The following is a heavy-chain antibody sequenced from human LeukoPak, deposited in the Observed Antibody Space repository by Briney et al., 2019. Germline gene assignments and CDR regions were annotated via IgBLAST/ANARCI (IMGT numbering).Heavy chain of an antibody. CDR2: IWYDGSSK. D-gene: IGHD3-22*01. J-gene: IGHJ4*02. CDR1: GFTFSSYG. CDR3: ARDKRGDYYDSSGYFDY. V-gene: IGHV3-33*01. Sequence: PGGSLRLSCAASGFTFSSYGMHWVRQAPGKGLEWVAVIWYDGSSKYYADSVKGRFTISRDNSKNTLYLQMNSLRAEDTAVYYCARDKRGDYYDSSGYFDYWGQGTLVTVSS.